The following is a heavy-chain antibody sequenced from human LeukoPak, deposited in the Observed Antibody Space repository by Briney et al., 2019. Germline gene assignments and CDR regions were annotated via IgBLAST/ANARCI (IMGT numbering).Heavy chain of an antibody. J-gene: IGHJ4*02. D-gene: IGHD5-24*01. CDR3: ATTVEMATITVDY. V-gene: IGHV3-7*01. Sequence: GGSLRLSCAASGFTFSSYWMSWVRQAPGKGLEWVANIKQDGSEKYYVDSVKGRFTISRGNAKNSLYLQMNSLRAEDTAVYYCATTVEMATITVDYWGQGTLVTVSS. CDR1: GFTFSSYW. CDR2: IKQDGSEK.